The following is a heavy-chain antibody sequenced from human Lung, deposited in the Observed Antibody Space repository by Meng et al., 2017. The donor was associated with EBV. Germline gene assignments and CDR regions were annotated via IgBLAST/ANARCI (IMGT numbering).Heavy chain of an antibody. J-gene: IGHJ4*02. CDR2: IYHSGST. Sequence: VQLQRWGPGLLKPSETLSLTCAVPGGSISSSNWWSWVRQPPGKGLEWIGEIYHSGSTNYNPSLKSRVTISVDKSKNQFSLKLSSVTAADTAVYYCASGRKYCSSTSCYGQFDYWGQGTLVMSPQ. CDR3: ASGRKYCSSTSCYGQFDY. CDR1: GGSISSSNW. D-gene: IGHD2-2*01. V-gene: IGHV4-4*02.